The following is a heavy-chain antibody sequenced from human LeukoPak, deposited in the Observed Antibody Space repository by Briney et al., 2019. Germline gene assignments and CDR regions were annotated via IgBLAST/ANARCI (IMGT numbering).Heavy chain of an antibody. D-gene: IGHD1-26*01. Sequence: GGSLRLSCAASGFTFSSYAMSWIRQAPGKGLEWVSSISGSGGITYYADSVKGRFTISRDKSKNTLYLQMTSLRAEDTALYYCGKYILGATGGDYWGQGTLVTVSS. CDR2: ISGSGGIT. CDR3: GKYILGATGGDY. CDR1: GFTFSSYA. V-gene: IGHV3-23*01. J-gene: IGHJ4*02.